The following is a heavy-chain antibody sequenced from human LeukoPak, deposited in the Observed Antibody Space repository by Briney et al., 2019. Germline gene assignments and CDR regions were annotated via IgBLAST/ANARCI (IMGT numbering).Heavy chain of an antibody. V-gene: IGHV3-49*03. CDR2: IRSKAYGGTT. CDR1: GFTFGDYA. J-gene: IGHJ1*01. Sequence: GGSLRLSCTASGFTFGDYAMSWLRQAPGKGLEWVGFIRSKAYGGTTEYAASVKGRFTISRDDSKSIAYLQMNSLKTEDTAVYYCTRSRGSGWYRDFQHWGQGTLVTVSS. D-gene: IGHD6-19*01. CDR3: TRSRGSGWYRDFQH.